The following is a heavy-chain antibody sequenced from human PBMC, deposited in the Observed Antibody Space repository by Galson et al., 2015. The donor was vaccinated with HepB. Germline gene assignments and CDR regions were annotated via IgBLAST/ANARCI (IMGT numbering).Heavy chain of an antibody. V-gene: IGHV4-39*07. J-gene: IGHJ6*03. D-gene: IGHD3-16*01. CDR3: ARAFPLHFYYMEV. CDR1: GDSISSRPHY. Sequence: ETLSLTCTVSGDSISSRPHYWGWVRQPPGKGLEWIASLYYSGYTYYNPSLRSRVSTAVDSSKNQLSLKLTSVTAADTAVYYCARAFPLHFYYMEVWGGGTTVTVSS. CDR2: LYYSGYT.